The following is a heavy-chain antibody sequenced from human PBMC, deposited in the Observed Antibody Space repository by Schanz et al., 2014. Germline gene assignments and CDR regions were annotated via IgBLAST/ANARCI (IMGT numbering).Heavy chain of an antibody. D-gene: IGHD6-19*01. V-gene: IGHV3-23*04. Sequence: EVQLVESGGGLVQPGGSLRLSCAASGFIFSNFAMEWVRQAPGKGLEWVSAISGSGAGTYYADSVKGRFTISRDNSKNTVYLQMNSLRTEDTAVYYCAKAYSSGWYDLDYWGQGTLVTVSS. CDR2: ISGSGAGT. CDR3: AKAYSSGWYDLDY. CDR1: GFIFSNFA. J-gene: IGHJ4*02.